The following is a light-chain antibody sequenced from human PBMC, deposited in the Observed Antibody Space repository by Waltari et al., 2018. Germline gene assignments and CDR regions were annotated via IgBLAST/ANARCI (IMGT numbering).Light chain of an antibody. CDR1: QSVSSNY. CDR3: QQHGTSPYT. V-gene: IGKV3-20*01. J-gene: IGKJ2*01. CDR2: AAS. Sequence: DIVLTQSPGTLSLSPGETATLSCRASQSVSSNYLAGYQQKPGQAPSILIYAASSRATCVPYRISGSGSGTDCALTLSRLEPEDFAVYYCQQHGTSPYTFGQGTKLQIK.